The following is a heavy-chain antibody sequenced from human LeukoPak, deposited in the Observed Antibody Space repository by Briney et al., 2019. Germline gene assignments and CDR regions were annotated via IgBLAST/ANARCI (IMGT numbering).Heavy chain of an antibody. Sequence: SETLSLTCTVSGGSISSYYWSWIRQPPGKGLEWIGYIYYSGSTNYNPSLKSRVAISVDTSKNQFSLKLSSVTAADTAVYYCARLGIAAAGTRDWFDPWGQGTLITVSS. J-gene: IGHJ5*02. CDR1: GGSISSYY. V-gene: IGHV4-59*08. CDR3: ARLGIAAAGTRDWFDP. CDR2: IYYSGST. D-gene: IGHD6-13*01.